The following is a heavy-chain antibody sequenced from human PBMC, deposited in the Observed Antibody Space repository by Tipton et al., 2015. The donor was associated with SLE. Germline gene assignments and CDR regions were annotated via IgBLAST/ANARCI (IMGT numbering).Heavy chain of an antibody. D-gene: IGHD1-1*01. Sequence: TLSLTCTVSGGSITSGSYYWSWIRQPAGEGLEWSGRVYATGSTNYNPSLKSRVTMSLDTSKNQVSLKLSSVTAADTALYYCARVQRLPRSFDLWGRGTLATVSS. CDR3: ARVQRLPRSFDL. V-gene: IGHV4-61*02. J-gene: IGHJ2*01. CDR1: GGSITSGSYY. CDR2: VYATGST.